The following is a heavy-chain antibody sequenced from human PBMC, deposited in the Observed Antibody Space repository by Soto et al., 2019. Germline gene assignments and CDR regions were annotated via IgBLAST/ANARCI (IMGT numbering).Heavy chain of an antibody. D-gene: IGHD2-15*01. CDR1: GGSFSGYY. J-gene: IGHJ3*02. V-gene: IGHV4-34*01. Sequence: SETLSLTCAVYGGSFSGYYWSWIRQPPGKGLEWIGEINHSGSTNYNPSLKSRVTISVDTSKNQFSLKLSSVTAADTAVYYCARERNIVVVVAATLDAFDIWGQGTMVT. CDR3: ARERNIVVVVAATLDAFDI. CDR2: INHSGST.